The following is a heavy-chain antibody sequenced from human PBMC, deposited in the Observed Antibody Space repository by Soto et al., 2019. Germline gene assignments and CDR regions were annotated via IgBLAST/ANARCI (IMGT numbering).Heavy chain of an antibody. J-gene: IGHJ5*02. CDR2: IYYSGST. D-gene: IGHD3-22*01. V-gene: IGHV4-31*03. CDR1: GGSISSGGYY. CDR3: ARLLRRNHSSGKGLNWFDP. Sequence: QVQLQESGPGLVKPSQTLSLTCTVSGGSISSGGYYWSWIRQHPGKGLEWIGYIYYSGSTYYNPSLKSRVTISVDTSKNQFSLKLSSVTAADTAVYYCARLLRRNHSSGKGLNWFDPWGQGTLVTVSS.